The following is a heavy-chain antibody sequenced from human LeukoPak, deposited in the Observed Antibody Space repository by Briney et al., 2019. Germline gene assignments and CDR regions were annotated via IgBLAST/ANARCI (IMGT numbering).Heavy chain of an antibody. J-gene: IGHJ6*02. V-gene: IGHV4-59*01. D-gene: IGHD3-3*01. CDR2: IYYIGST. Sequence: SETLSLTCTVSGGSNSSYYWRWIRQPPGKGLDWIGYIYYIGSTNYNPSLKSQVTISVDTSQNQFSLRLSSVTAADTAVYYCARARHTSLAHQVYYSGMNVWGQGTTVTVSS. CDR3: ARARHTSLAHQVYYSGMNV. CDR1: GGSNSSYY.